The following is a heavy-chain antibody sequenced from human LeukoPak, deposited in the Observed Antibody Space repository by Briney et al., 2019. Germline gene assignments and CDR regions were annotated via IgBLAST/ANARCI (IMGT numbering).Heavy chain of an antibody. J-gene: IGHJ6*02. Sequence: GRSLRLSRAASGFTFSSYGMHWVRQAPGKGLEWVAVISYDGSNKYYADSVKGRFTISRDNSKNTLYLQMNSLRAEDTAVYYCARDLDTAMVSYYYGMDVWGQGTTVTVSS. D-gene: IGHD5-18*01. V-gene: IGHV3-30*03. CDR1: GFTFSSYG. CDR3: ARDLDTAMVSYYYGMDV. CDR2: ISYDGSNK.